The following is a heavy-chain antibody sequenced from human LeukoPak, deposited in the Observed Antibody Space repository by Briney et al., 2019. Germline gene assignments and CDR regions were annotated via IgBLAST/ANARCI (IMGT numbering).Heavy chain of an antibody. CDR3: AKESGYAPPGWFDP. V-gene: IGHV3-23*01. J-gene: IGHJ5*02. D-gene: IGHD2-2*01. CDR1: GFTFSNYA. CDR2: IRGTGGIT. Sequence: GESMRLSCAAPGFTFSNYAMSWVRQAPGKGLEWVSAIRGTGGITYYAESVKGRFTISRDNSKNTLYLQMNSLRVEDTAAYYCAKESGYAPPGWFDPWGQGTLVTVSS.